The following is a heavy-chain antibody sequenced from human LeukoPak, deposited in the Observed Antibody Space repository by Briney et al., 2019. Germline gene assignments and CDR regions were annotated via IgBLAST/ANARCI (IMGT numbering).Heavy chain of an antibody. CDR1: GYTFTGYY. J-gene: IGHJ6*02. D-gene: IGHD6-13*01. Sequence: ASVKVSCKASGYTFTGYYMHWVRQAPGQGLEWMGWINLNSGGTNYAQKFQGRVTMTRDTSISTAYMELSRLRSDDTAVYYCARDLAEAAAGYYYYGMDVWGQGTTVTVSS. CDR2: INLNSGGT. V-gene: IGHV1-2*02. CDR3: ARDLAEAAAGYYYYGMDV.